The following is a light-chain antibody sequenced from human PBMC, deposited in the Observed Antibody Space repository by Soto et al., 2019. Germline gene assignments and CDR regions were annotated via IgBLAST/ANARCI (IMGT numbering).Light chain of an antibody. V-gene: IGLV2-14*01. CDR3: SSYTSSSNV. J-gene: IGLJ2*01. CDR1: SSDVGGYNY. Sequence: QSALTQPASVSGSPGQSITISCTGTSSDVGGYNYVSWYQQHPGKAPKLMIYEVSNRPSGVSNRFSGSKSGNTASLTISGLQAEDEADYYCSSYTSSSNVFGEGTKLTVL. CDR2: EVS.